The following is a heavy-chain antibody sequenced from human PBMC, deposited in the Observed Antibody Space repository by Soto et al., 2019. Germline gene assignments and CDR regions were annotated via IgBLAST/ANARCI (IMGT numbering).Heavy chain of an antibody. CDR2: ISSSSSTI. Sequence: GGSLRLSCAASGFTFSSYSMNWVRQAPGKGLEWFSYISSSSSTIYYADSVKGRFTISRDNAKNSLYLQMNSLRDEDTAVYYCARARYYYDSSGYYDAFDIWGQGTMVTVSS. CDR3: ARARYYYDSSGYYDAFDI. CDR1: GFTFSSYS. D-gene: IGHD3-22*01. V-gene: IGHV3-48*02. J-gene: IGHJ3*02.